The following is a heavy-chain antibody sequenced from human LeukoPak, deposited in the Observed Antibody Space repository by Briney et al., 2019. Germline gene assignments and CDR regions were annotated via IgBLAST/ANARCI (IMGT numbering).Heavy chain of an antibody. D-gene: IGHD5-12*01. V-gene: IGHV4-59*01. Sequence: PSETLSLTCTVSGGSISSYYWSWIRQPPGKGLEWIGYIYYSGSTNYNPSLKSRVTISVDTSKNQFSLKLSSVTAADTAVYYCARTGYDRGFKYYYYYYMDVWGKGTTVTVSS. J-gene: IGHJ6*03. CDR2: IYYSGST. CDR1: GGSISSYY. CDR3: ARTGYDRGFKYYYYYYMDV.